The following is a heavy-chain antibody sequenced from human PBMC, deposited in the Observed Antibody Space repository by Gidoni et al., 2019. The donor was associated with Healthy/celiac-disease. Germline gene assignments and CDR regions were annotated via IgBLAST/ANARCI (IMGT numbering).Heavy chain of an antibody. V-gene: IGHV5-51*01. CDR3: ARYVVGATLHLGFDI. J-gene: IGHJ3*02. CDR2: IYPGDSDT. D-gene: IGHD1-26*01. Sequence: EVQLVQSGAEVKKPGESLKISCKGSGYSFTRYWIGWVRQMPGKGLEWMGIIYPGDSDTRYSPSFQGQVTISADKSISTAYLQWSSLKASDTAMYYCARYVVGATLHLGFDIWGQGTMVTVSS. CDR1: GYSFTRYW.